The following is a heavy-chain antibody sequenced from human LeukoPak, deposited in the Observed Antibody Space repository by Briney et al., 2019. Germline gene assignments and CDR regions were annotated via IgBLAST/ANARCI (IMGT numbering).Heavy chain of an antibody. CDR1: GYTFTSYG. CDR3: ARDSTSGSLDY. D-gene: IGHD3-10*01. J-gene: IGHJ4*02. V-gene: IGHV1-18*01. CDR2: ISAYNGNT. Sequence: VASVNVSCTASGYTFTSYGISWVRQAPGQGLEWMGRISAYNGNTNYAQKLQGRVTMTTDTSTSTAYMELRSLRSDDTAVYYCARDSTSGSLDYWGQGTLVTVSS.